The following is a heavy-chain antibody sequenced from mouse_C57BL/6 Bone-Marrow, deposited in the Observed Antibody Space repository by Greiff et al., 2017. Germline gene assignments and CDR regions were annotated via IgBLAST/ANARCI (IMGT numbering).Heavy chain of an antibody. CDR1: GFNIKDDY. CDR3: TTDYGSSYPAWFAY. V-gene: IGHV14-4*01. D-gene: IGHD1-1*01. Sequence: VQLQQSGAELVRPGASVKLSCTASGFNIKDDYMPWVKQRPEQGLEWIGWIDPENGDTEYASKFQGKATITADTSSNTAYLQLSSLTSEDTAVYYCTTDYGSSYPAWFAYWGQGTLVTVSA. J-gene: IGHJ3*01. CDR2: IDPENGDT.